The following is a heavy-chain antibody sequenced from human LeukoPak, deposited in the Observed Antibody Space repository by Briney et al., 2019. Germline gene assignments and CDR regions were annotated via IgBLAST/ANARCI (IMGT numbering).Heavy chain of an antibody. CDR1: GGSISSYY. Sequence: SETLSLTCTVSGGSISSYYWSWIRQPPGKGLEWIGYIYYSGSTNYNPSLKSRVTISVDTSKNQFSLKLSSVTAADTAVYYCARDQRDRSFDYWGQGTLVTVSS. J-gene: IGHJ4*02. CDR2: IYYSGST. CDR3: ARDQRDRSFDY. V-gene: IGHV4-59*12.